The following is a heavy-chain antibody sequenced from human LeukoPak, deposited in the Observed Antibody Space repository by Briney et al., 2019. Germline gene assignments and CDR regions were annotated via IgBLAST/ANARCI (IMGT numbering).Heavy chain of an antibody. D-gene: IGHD3-16*02. CDR2: INPNSGGT. CDR1: GYTFTGYY. J-gene: IGHJ6*04. V-gene: IGHV1-2*04. Sequence: ASVKVSCKASGYTFTGYYMHWARQAPGQGLEWMGWINPNSGGTNYAQKFQGWVTMTRDTSISTAYMELSRLRSDDTAVYYCARNRFGGVIDYGMDVWGKGTTVTVSS. CDR3: ARNRFGGVIDYGMDV.